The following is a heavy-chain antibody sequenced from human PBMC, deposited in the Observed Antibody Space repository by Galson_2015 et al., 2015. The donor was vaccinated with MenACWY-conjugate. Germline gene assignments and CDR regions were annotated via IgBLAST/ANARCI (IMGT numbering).Heavy chain of an antibody. J-gene: IGHJ5*02. CDR2: IYHTGRA. V-gene: IGHV4-30-2*01. CDR3: ATCVGDPLGPCFDP. D-gene: IGHD3-16*01. CDR1: VVPFTRGGCP. Sequence: TLSLPCVVTVVPFTRGGCPWSWIRQPPGKGLEWIGSIYHTGRAFYTPSLKTRVTMSVERSKNQISLNLTSVTAADTAVYYCATCVGDPLGPCFDPTFHGKLFTFAS.